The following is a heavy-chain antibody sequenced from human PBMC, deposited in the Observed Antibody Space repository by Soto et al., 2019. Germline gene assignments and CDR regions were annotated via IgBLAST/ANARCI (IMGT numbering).Heavy chain of an antibody. V-gene: IGHV4-31*03. D-gene: IGHD3-10*01. Sequence: SETLSLTCTVSGGCISSGGYYWSWIRQHPGKGLEWIGYIYYSGSTYYNPSLKSRVTISVDTSKTQFSLKLSSVTAADTAVYYCARKYVSGSYPFDYWGQGTLVTVSS. CDR1: GGCISSGGYY. CDR2: IYYSGST. J-gene: IGHJ4*02. CDR3: ARKYVSGSYPFDY.